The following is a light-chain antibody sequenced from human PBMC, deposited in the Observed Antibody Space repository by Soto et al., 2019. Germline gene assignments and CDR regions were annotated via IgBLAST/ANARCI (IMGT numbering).Light chain of an antibody. Sequence: QSALTQPASVSGSPGQSISISCTGSRSDVGSYNFVSWYQLLPGKAPKLIIYETDRRPSGVSSRFSGAKSGYMASLTISGLQPEDEADYVCCSYAGNSALIFGGGTKLTVL. CDR1: RSDVGSYNF. CDR3: CSYAGNSALI. CDR2: ETD. J-gene: IGLJ2*01. V-gene: IGLV2-23*01.